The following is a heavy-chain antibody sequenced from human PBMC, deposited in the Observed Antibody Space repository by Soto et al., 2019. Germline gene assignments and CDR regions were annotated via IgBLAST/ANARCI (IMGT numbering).Heavy chain of an antibody. CDR2: IFYSGSF. CDR3: ERAPETPPIFGGVRPYFFDY. D-gene: IGHD3-3*01. J-gene: IGHJ4*02. CDR1: GASIRSGGSY. Sequence: QVQLQESGPGLVKPSQTLSLTCTVSGASIRSGGSYWSWIRQRPGKGLEWIGYIFYSGSFYSTPSLKGRVMLSPDTSKKQFSLRLTSVTAADTAVYYCERAPETPPIFGGVRPYFFDYWGQGTPVTVSS. V-gene: IGHV4-31*03.